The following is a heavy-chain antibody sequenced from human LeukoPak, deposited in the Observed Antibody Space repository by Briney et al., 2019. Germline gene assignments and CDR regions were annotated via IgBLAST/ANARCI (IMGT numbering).Heavy chain of an antibody. CDR3: ARAWDNWNYFENY. CDR2: IYHSGST. Sequence: SETLSLTCTVSGGSISSGGYYWSWIRQPPGKGLEWIGYIYHSGSTYYNPSLKSRVTISVDSSKNQFSLKLSSVTAADTAVYYCARAWDNWNYFENYWGQGTLVTVSS. V-gene: IGHV4-30-2*01. CDR1: GGSISSGGYY. J-gene: IGHJ4*02. D-gene: IGHD1-7*01.